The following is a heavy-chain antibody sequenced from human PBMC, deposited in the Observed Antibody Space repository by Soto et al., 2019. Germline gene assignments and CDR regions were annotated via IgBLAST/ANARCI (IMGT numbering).Heavy chain of an antibody. J-gene: IGHJ4*02. CDR3: ARESEDLTSNFDY. CDR1: GFTFTRYS. Sequence: GGSLRLSCAASGFTFTRYSMNWVRQAPGKGLEWVSSISSTTNYIYYGDSMKGRLTISRDNAKNSLYLEMNSLRAEDTAVYYCARESEDLTSNFDYRGQGTLVTVSS. CDR2: ISSTTNYI. V-gene: IGHV3-21*06.